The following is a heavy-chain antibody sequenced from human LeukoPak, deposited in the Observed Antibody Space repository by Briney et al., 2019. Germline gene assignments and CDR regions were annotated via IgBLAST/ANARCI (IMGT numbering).Heavy chain of an antibody. J-gene: IGHJ4*02. CDR1: GYTFTSYS. CDR2: INPNSGGT. Sequence: ASVKVSCKASGYTFTSYSIHWVRQAPGQGLEWMGWINPNSGGTNYAQKFQGRVTMTRDTSISTAYMELSRLRSDDTAMYYCARSSGWKYNIDYWGQGTLVTVSS. CDR3: ARSSGWKYNIDY. V-gene: IGHV1-2*02. D-gene: IGHD6-19*01.